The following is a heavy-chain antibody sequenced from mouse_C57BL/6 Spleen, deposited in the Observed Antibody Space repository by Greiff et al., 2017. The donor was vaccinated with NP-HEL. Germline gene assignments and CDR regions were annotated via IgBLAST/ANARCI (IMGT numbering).Heavy chain of an antibody. CDR2: ISSGSSTI. Sequence: EVKLVESGGGLVKPGGSLKLSCAASGFTFSDYGMHWVRQAPEKGLEWVAYISSGSSTIYYADTVKGRFTISRDNATNTMILKMTSLRSEDTAMYYCARGALGRMDYWGQGTSVTVSS. J-gene: IGHJ4*01. CDR1: GFTFSDYG. V-gene: IGHV5-17*01. CDR3: ARGALGRMDY.